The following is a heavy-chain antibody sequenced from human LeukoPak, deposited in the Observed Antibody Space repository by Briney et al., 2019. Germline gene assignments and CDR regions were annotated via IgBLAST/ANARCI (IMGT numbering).Heavy chain of an antibody. V-gene: IGHV4-59*12. CDR2: IYYSGST. J-gene: IGHJ4*02. Sequence: PSETLSLTCTVSGGSISSYYWSWIRQPPGKGLEWIGYIYYSGSTNYNPSLKSRVTISVDTSKNQFSLKLSSVTAADTAVYYCARGVLGTQIDYWGQGTLVTVSS. CDR3: ARGVLGTQIDY. D-gene: IGHD1-14*01. CDR1: GGSISSYY.